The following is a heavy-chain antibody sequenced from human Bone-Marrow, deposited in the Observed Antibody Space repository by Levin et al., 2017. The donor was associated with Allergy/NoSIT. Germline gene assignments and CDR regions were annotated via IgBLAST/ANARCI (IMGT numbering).Heavy chain of an antibody. D-gene: IGHD3-22*01. CDR1: GFTFTSYW. CDR2: MKQDGTEK. V-gene: IGHV3-7*01. Sequence: PGGSLRLSCAASGFTFTSYWINWLRQAPGKGLEWVANMKQDGTEKYYADSVKGRFTISRDNAKNSLYLQMNSLRAEDTAVYYCARDSPVGYFYESTGYFDNWGPGTLVTVSS. J-gene: IGHJ4*02. CDR3: ARDSPVGYFYESTGYFDN.